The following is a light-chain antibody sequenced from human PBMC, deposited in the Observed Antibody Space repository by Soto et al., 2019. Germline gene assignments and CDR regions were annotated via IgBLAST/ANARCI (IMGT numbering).Light chain of an antibody. CDR2: GAS. CDR1: QSVSSN. Sequence: EIVMTQSPATLSMSAGERATLSCRASQSVSSNLAWYQQKPGQAPRLLIYGASTRATGIPARFSGSGSGTEFTLTISSLQSEDFAIYYCQQYINWRTFGQGTKVEIK. CDR3: QQYINWRT. J-gene: IGKJ1*01. V-gene: IGKV3-15*01.